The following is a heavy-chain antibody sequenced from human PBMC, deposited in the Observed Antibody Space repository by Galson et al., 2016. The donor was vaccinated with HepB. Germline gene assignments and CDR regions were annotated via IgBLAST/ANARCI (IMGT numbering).Heavy chain of an antibody. CDR3: AGLSGSYYFGMDV. V-gene: IGHV3-53*01. CDR2: IYSGGTT. J-gene: IGHJ6*02. Sequence: SLRLSCAASGFTVSSNYMNWVRQAPGKGLEWVSVIYSGGTTYYAGSVKGRFTISRDNSKNTLYLQMNSLRAEDTAVYYCAGLSGSYYFGMDVWGQGTVVTVSS. D-gene: IGHD1-26*01. CDR1: GFTVSSNY.